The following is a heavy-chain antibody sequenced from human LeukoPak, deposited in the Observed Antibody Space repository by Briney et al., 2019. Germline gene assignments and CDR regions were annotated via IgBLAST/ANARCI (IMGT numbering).Heavy chain of an antibody. V-gene: IGHV3-23*01. D-gene: IGHD1-1*01. CDR3: AKVDYWSPENYLDS. J-gene: IGHJ4*02. CDR2: ITDGADT. CDR1: GFPFGSYA. Sequence: GGSLRLSCAASGFPFGSYAMTWVRQAPGKGLESVSVITDGADTYYADSVKGRFAISRDNSQNTVHLQMDNLRADDTAVYYCAKVDYWSPENYLDSWGQGTLVTVSS.